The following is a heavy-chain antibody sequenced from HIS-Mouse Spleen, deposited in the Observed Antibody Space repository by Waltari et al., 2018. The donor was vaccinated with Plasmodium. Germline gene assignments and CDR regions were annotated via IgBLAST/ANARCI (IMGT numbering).Heavy chain of an antibody. D-gene: IGHD6-13*01. CDR3: ARVLGYKAAAGTFVEYFQH. V-gene: IGHV1-2*02. CDR1: GYTFTGYY. J-gene: IGHJ1*01. CDR2: INPKSGDT. Sequence: QVQLVQSGAEVKKPGASVKVSCKASGYTFTGYYMHWVRLAPEHGLEWMGWINPKSGDTNYAQKFQGRVTMTRDTSISTAYMELSRLRSDDTAVYYCARVLGYKAAAGTFVEYFQHWGQGTLVTVSS.